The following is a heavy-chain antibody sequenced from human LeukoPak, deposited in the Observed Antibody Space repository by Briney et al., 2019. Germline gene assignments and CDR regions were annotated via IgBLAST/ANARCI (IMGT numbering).Heavy chain of an antibody. CDR2: ISMDGTNT. CDR3: AKGRGTGYRYGLIEN. V-gene: IGHV3-43*01. CDR1: GFYFEDYT. Sequence: GGSLRLSCAASGFYFEDYTMYWVRQVPAKGLEWVSIISMDGTNTYYAESVKGRFTISRDNSKNSLSLQMNSLRTEDTALYYCAKGRGTGYRYGLIENWGQGTLVTVSS. J-gene: IGHJ4*02. D-gene: IGHD5-18*01.